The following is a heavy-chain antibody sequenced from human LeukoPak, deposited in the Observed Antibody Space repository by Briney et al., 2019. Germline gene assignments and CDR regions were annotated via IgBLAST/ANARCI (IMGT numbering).Heavy chain of an antibody. J-gene: IGHJ3*02. Sequence: ASVKVSCKASGYTFTGYYMHWGRQAPGQGLEWMGGINPNSGGTNHAQKFQGRVTMTRDTSISTAYMELSRLRSDDTAVYYCARDRGWEYQLLIDAFDIWGQGTMVTVSS. CDR1: GYTFTGYY. D-gene: IGHD2-2*01. V-gene: IGHV1-2*02. CDR2: INPNSGGT. CDR3: ARDRGWEYQLLIDAFDI.